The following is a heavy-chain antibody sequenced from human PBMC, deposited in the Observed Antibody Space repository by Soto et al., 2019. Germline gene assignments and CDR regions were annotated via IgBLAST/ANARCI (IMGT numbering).Heavy chain of an antibody. CDR2: ISPKSGGT. J-gene: IGHJ4*02. D-gene: IGHD6-19*01. V-gene: IGHV1-2*02. CDR3: ARPPGYISDWYYFDL. Sequence: VKVSCQASGYTFIDSYMHWVRQAPGQGFEWMGRISPKSGGTNYAQKFQGRVTMTWDTSLNTAYMQLSSLMSEDTAVYYCARPPGYISDWYYFDLWGQGTLVTVSS. CDR1: GYTFIDSY.